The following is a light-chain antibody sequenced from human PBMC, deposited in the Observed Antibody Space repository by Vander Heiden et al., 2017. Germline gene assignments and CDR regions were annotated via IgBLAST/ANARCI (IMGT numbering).Light chain of an antibody. CDR2: DAS. V-gene: IGKV3-11*01. Sequence: DIVLTQSQATLSLSPGESATLSCRASQSVSSYLAWYQQKPSQAPRLLIYDASNRATGIPARFSGSGSGTDFTLTISSLEPEDFAVYYCQQRSNWPPGLTFGGGTKVEIK. CDR1: QSVSSY. CDR3: QQRSNWPPGLT. J-gene: IGKJ4*01.